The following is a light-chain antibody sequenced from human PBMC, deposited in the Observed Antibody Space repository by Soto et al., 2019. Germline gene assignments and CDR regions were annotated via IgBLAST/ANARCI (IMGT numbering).Light chain of an antibody. J-gene: IGKJ4*01. Sequence: EIVMTQSPATLSVSPGERATLSCRASQSVSSNLAWFQQRPGQAPRLLIYGASTRATGVPARFSGSGSGTEFTLTISSLLPEDFTIYYCQHYNNWPLTFGGGTKVEIK. V-gene: IGKV3-15*01. CDR2: GAS. CDR1: QSVSSN. CDR3: QHYNNWPLT.